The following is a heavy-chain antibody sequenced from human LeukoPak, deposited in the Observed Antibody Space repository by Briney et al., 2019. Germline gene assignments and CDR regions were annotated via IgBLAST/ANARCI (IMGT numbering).Heavy chain of an antibody. V-gene: IGHV1-24*01. Sequence: ASVKVSCKVSGYTLTELSMHWVRQAPGKGLEWVGGFDPEDGETIYAQKFQGRVTMTEDTSTDTAYMELSSLRSEDTAVYYCATQHRAAAGFYYYYYGMDVWGQGTTVTVSS. D-gene: IGHD6-13*01. CDR3: ATQHRAAAGFYYYYYGMDV. CDR2: FDPEDGET. CDR1: GYTLTELS. J-gene: IGHJ6*02.